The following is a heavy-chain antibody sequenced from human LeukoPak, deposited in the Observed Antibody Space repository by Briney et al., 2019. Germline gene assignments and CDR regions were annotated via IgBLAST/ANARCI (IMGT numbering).Heavy chain of an antibody. D-gene: IGHD6-13*01. Sequence: ASVKVSCKASGYSFTGYYMHWVRQAPGQGLEWMGWINPHSGDAGYAHKFQGRVTMTRDMSITTTYMELTRLRSGDTAFYYCARWDGYSSSPDYWGQGSLVTVSS. CDR3: ARWDGYSSSPDY. V-gene: IGHV1-2*02. CDR2: INPHSGDA. J-gene: IGHJ4*02. CDR1: GYSFTGYY.